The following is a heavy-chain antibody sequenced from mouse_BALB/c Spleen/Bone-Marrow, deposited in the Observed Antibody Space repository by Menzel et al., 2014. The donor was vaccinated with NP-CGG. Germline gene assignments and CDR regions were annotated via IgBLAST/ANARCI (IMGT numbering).Heavy chain of an antibody. V-gene: IGHV1-4*01. CDR2: INPSSGYA. J-gene: IGHJ1*03. CDR3: TRITTVVRYFDV. Sequence: QVQLQQSGAELARPGASVKMSCKASGYTFXTYTIHWVKQRPGQGLEWIGYINPSSGYANYNQNFKDKATLTADKSSSTAYMQLSSLTSEDSAVYYCTRITTVVRYFDVWGTGTTVTVSS. D-gene: IGHD1-1*01. CDR1: GYTFXTYT.